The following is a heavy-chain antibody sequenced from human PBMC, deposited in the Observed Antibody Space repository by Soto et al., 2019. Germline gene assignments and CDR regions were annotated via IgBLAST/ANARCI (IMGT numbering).Heavy chain of an antibody. J-gene: IGHJ4*02. CDR1: GFTFSMYG. D-gene: IGHD2-21*01. Sequence: QVQLVESGGGVVQPGSSLRLSCAASGFTFSMYGMHWVRQAPGKGLEWVGVIYSDGSHQYYGDSVKGRFTISRDNSNKMVYLQMTGLRLDDSALSYCARDRRVIPDADMDYWGQGVLVTVSS. CDR3: ARDRRVIPDADMDY. V-gene: IGHV3-30*03. CDR2: IYSDGSHQ.